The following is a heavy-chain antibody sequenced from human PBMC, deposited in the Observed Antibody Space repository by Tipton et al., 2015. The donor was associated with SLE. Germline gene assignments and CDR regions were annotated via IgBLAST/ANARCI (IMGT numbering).Heavy chain of an antibody. D-gene: IGHD6-19*01. Sequence: GSLRLSCTVSGGSISSSSYYWGWIRQPPGKGLEWIGTIYYSGGTFYNPSLKSRVTISVDTSKSQFSLKLTSVTAADTAMYYCTRSMRGFSSGWYLDYWGQGTLVTVSS. CDR2: IYYSGGT. CDR1: GGSISSSSYY. V-gene: IGHV4-39*07. J-gene: IGHJ4*02. CDR3: TRSMRGFSSGWYLDY.